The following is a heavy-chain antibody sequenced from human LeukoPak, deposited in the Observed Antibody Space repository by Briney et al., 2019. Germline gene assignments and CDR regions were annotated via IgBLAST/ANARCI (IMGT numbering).Heavy chain of an antibody. CDR2: VNPNSGGT. J-gene: IGHJ4*02. D-gene: IGHD3-22*01. CDR1: GYTFTGYY. Sequence: ASVKVSCKASGYTFTGYYMHWVRQAPGQGLEWMGWVNPNSGGTNYAQKFQGRVTMTRDTSISTAYMELSRLRSDDTAVYYCARDYYDSSGYYYVLDYWGQGTLVTVSS. CDR3: ARDYYDSSGYYYVLDY. V-gene: IGHV1-2*02.